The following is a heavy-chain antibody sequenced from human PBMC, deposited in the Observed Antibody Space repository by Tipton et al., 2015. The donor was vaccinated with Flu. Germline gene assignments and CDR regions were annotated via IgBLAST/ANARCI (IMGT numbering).Heavy chain of an antibody. J-gene: IGHJ4*02. D-gene: IGHD6-6*01. CDR3: ARAPGSSDFDY. V-gene: IGHV4-59*08. Sequence: TLSLTCTVSGGSISSYYWSWIRQPPGKGLEWIGYIYYSGSTNYNPSLESRVTISVDTSKNQFSLKLSSVTAADTAVYYCARAPGSSDFDYWGQGTLVTVSS. CDR2: IYYSGST. CDR1: GGSISSYY.